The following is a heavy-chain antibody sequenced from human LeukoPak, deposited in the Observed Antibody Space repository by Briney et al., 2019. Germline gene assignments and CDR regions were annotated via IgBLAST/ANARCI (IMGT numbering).Heavy chain of an antibody. CDR3: ARVYYSNSYDYWYFDL. D-gene: IGHD6-13*01. J-gene: IGHJ2*01. Sequence: SETLSLTCTVSGGSISSYYWSWIRQPPGKGLEWIAYIYYSGSTNYNPSLKSRVTISVDTSKNQFSLKLSSVTAADTAVYYCARVYYSNSYDYWYFDLWGRGTLVTVSS. CDR2: IYYSGST. V-gene: IGHV4-59*01. CDR1: GGSISSYY.